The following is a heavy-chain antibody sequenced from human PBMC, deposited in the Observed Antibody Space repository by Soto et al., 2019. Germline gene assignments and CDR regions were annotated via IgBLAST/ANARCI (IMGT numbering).Heavy chain of an antibody. V-gene: IGHV3-33*08. J-gene: IGHJ6*02. CDR2: IWYDGSNK. D-gene: IGHD2-8*02. CDR3: ARSDCTGASCYSWPFNYGVDV. Sequence: QVQLVESGGGVVQPGGSLRLSCTTSGFTFNTYGMHWVRQAPGKGLEWGAIIWYDGSNKYYADSVKGRFTISRDNSKNTLYLQMNRLRAEDTALYYCARSDCTGASCYSWPFNYGVDVWGQGTTVTVSS. CDR1: GFTFNTYG.